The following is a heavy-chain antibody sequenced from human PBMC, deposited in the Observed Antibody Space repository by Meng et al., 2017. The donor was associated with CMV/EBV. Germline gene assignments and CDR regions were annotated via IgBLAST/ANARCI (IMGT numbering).Heavy chain of an antibody. Sequence: GGSLRLSCTPSGFNFRDHPVSWLRQAPGRGLEWVGFIRTRDHGGTAEHAAPARGRFAMSRDDSKSIAYLQMNSLKTDDTAVYYCAKDQAAANYFDYWGQGTLVTSPQ. CDR3: AKDQAAANYFDY. CDR1: GFNFRDHP. J-gene: IGHJ4*02. D-gene: IGHD6-13*01. CDR2: IRTRDHGGTA. V-gene: IGHV3-49*03.